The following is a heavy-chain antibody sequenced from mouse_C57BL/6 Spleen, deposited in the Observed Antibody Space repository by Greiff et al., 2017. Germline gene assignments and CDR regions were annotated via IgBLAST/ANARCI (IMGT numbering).Heavy chain of an antibody. V-gene: IGHV1-82*01. CDR1: GYAFSSSW. D-gene: IGHD2-3*01. CDR2: IYPGDGDT. J-gene: IGHJ2*01. CDR3: ASMIRGLFDY. Sequence: QVHVKQSGPELVKPGASVKISCKASGYAFSSSWMNWVKQRPGKGLEWIGRIYPGDGDTNYNGKFKGKATLTADKSSSTAYMQLSSLTSEDSAVYFCASMIRGLFDYWGQGTTLTVSS.